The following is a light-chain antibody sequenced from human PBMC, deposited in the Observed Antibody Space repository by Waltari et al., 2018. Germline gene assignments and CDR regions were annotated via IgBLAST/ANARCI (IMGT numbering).Light chain of an antibody. Sequence: QSALTQPASVSGSPGQSITISCIGTSNDVGRYDLVSWYQHPPGKAPKVLIYEVVKRPPGVSSRFSASKSGNTASLTISGLQADDEADYHCCSYAGTTTYVFGGGTKVTVL. CDR1: SNDVGRYDL. CDR3: CSYAGTTTYV. J-gene: IGLJ1*01. CDR2: EVV. V-gene: IGLV2-23*02.